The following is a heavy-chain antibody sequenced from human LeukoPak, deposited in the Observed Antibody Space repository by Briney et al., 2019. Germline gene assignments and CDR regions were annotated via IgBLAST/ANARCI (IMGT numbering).Heavy chain of an antibody. CDR2: IYSGGGT. CDR1: GFIVSSNH. CDR3: ARVGGIPGIAAAGDFDY. J-gene: IGHJ4*02. D-gene: IGHD6-13*01. Sequence: GGSLRLSCAASGFIVSSNHMSWVRQAPGKGLEWVSVIYSGGGTYYADSVKGRFTISRDKSKNTLYLQMNSLRAEDTAVYYCARVGGIPGIAAAGDFDYWGQGTLVTVSS. V-gene: IGHV3-53*01.